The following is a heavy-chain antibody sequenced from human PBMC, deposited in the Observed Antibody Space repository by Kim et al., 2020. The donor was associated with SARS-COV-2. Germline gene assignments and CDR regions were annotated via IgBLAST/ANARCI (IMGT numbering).Heavy chain of an antibody. D-gene: IGHD3-3*01. CDR3: AKGKLRFLEWLLYCDY. CDR1: GFTFSSYA. J-gene: IGHJ4*02. CDR2: ISGSGGST. V-gene: IGHV3-23*01. Sequence: GGSLRLSCAASGFTFSSYAMSWVRQAPGKGLEWVSAISGSGGSTYYADSVKGRFTISRDNSKNTLYLQMNSLRAEDTAVYYCAKGKLRFLEWLLYCDYWGQGTLVTVSS.